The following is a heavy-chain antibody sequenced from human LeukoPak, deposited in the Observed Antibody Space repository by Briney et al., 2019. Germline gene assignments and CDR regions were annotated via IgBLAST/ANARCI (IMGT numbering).Heavy chain of an antibody. D-gene: IGHD2-2*02. CDR3: ARGGGIVVVPAAIWGFDP. J-gene: IGHJ5*02. Sequence: SETLSLTCAVYGGSFSGYYWSWVRQPPGKGREWVGEINHSGSTNYNPSLKRRVTISVDTSKNQFSLKLSSVPAADTAVYYCARGGGIVVVPAAIWGFDPWGQGTLVTVSS. CDR2: INHSGST. V-gene: IGHV4-34*01. CDR1: GGSFSGYY.